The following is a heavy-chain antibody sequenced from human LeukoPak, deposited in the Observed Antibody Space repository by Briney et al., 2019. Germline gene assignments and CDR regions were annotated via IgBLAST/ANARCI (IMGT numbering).Heavy chain of an antibody. D-gene: IGHD5-18*01. CDR2: MSGDGSST. J-gene: IGHJ5*02. CDR1: GFTFSSYA. V-gene: IGHV3-74*01. Sequence: PGGSLRLSCAASGFTFSSYAMHWVRQAPGKGLVWVARMSGDGSSTDYADSVKGRFTISRDYAKNTLYLQMDSLRVEDTAMYYCAKDHSPGWFDPWGQGTLVTVSS. CDR3: AKDHSPGWFDP.